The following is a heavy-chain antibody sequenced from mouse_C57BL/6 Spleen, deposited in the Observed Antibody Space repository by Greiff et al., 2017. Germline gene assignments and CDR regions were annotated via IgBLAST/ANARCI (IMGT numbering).Heavy chain of an antibody. J-gene: IGHJ2*01. D-gene: IGHD4-1*01. CDR2: IYPRDGST. V-gene: IGHV1-85*01. CDR1: GYTFTSYD. Sequence: QVQLQQSGPELVKPGASVKLSCKASGYTFTSYDINWVKQRPGQGLEWIGWIYPRDGSTKYNEKFKGKDTLTVDTSSSTAYMELHSLTSEDSAVYFCARRGNWDPSYYFDYWGQGTTLTVSS. CDR3: ARRGNWDPSYYFDY.